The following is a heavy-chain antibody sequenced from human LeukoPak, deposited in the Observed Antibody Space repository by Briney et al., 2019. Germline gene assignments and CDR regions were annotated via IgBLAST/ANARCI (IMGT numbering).Heavy chain of an antibody. CDR2: INHSGST. CDR1: GGSISSYY. D-gene: IGHD4-17*01. V-gene: IGHV4-34*01. CDR3: ARGPYGDYKYYYYYYMDV. J-gene: IGHJ6*03. Sequence: SETLSLTCTVSGGSISSYYWNWIRQPPGKGLEWIGEINHSGSTNYNPSLKSRVTISVDTSKNQFSLKLSSVTAADTAVYYCARGPYGDYKYYYYYYMDVWGKGTTVTVSS.